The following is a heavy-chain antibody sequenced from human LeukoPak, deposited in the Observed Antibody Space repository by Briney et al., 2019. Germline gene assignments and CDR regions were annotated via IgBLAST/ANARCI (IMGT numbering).Heavy chain of an antibody. CDR3: ARGGGATRIDY. J-gene: IGHJ4*02. D-gene: IGHD5-12*01. CDR1: GDSIRSGTYY. V-gene: IGHV4-61*02. CDR2: IYTSGST. Sequence: TLSLTCSVSGDSIRSGTYYWSWIRQPAGKGLEWIGRIYTSGSTSYNPSLKSRVTISVDTSKNQFSLKLTSVTAADTAVYYCARGGGATRIDYWGQGTLVTVSS.